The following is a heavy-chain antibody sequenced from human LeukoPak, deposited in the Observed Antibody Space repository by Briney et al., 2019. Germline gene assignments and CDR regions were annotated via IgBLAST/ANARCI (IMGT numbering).Heavy chain of an antibody. V-gene: IGHV4-34*01. Sequence: SETLSLTCAVYGGSFSGYYWSWIRQPPGKGLEWIGEINHSGSTNYNPSLKSRVTISVDASKNQFSLKLSSVTAADTAVYYCARGLRRYYYDSSGTGAFDIWGQGTMVTVSS. CDR3: ARGLRRYYYDSSGTGAFDI. CDR1: GGSFSGYY. J-gene: IGHJ3*02. D-gene: IGHD3-22*01. CDR2: INHSGST.